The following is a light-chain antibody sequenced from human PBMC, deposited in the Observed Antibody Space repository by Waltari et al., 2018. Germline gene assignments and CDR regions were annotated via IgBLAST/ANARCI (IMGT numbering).Light chain of an antibody. Sequence: SLSVSPGQTATIDCSGETLPKLYAYWYQQKPGQAPLLVISKDTERPSGIPERFSGSSSGTTVTLTISGVRAEDEGDYYCQSTDSSSTYTVFGGGTKLTVL. CDR3: QSTDSSSTYTV. V-gene: IGLV3-25*03. CDR2: KDT. CDR1: TLPKLY. J-gene: IGLJ3*02.